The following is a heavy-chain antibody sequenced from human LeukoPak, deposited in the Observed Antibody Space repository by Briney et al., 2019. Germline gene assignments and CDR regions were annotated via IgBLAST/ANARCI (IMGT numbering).Heavy chain of an antibody. Sequence: SLKLSCQASAGTFSSYTISWVRQAPGQGLEWMGRIIPILGIAHYSQKFQGRVTITADKSTSTAYMELSSLRSEDTAVYYCASGRSSGYYYGMDVWGQGTTVTVSS. J-gene: IGHJ6*02. CDR1: AGTFSSYT. D-gene: IGHD3-10*01. CDR3: ASGRSSGYYYGMDV. CDR2: IIPILGIA. V-gene: IGHV1-69*02.